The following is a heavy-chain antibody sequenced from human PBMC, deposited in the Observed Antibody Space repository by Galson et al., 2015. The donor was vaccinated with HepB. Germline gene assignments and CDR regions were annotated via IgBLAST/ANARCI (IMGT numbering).Heavy chain of an antibody. J-gene: IGHJ4*02. V-gene: IGHV3-30*18. CDR1: GITYKNYA. CDR3: AKDPYLYSALAGTMAGFDY. Sequence: SLRLSCAASGITYKNYALSWVRQAPGKGLEWVAVISYDGSNKYYADSVKGRFTISRDNSKNTLYLQMNSLRAEDTALYYCAKDPYLYSALAGTMAGFDYWGQGTLVTVSS. CDR2: ISYDGSNK. D-gene: IGHD6-19*01.